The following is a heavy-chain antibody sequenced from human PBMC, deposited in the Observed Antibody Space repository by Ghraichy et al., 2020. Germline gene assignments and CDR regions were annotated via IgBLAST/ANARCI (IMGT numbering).Heavy chain of an antibody. CDR1: GFTFSSYA. Sequence: GGSPRLSCAASGFTFSSYAMSWVRQAPGKGLELVSAISGSGGSTYYADSVKGRFTISRDNSKNTLYLQMNSLRAEDTAVYYCAKEASMYYYDSSGPSPFDYWGQGTLVTVSS. V-gene: IGHV3-23*01. CDR2: ISGSGGST. J-gene: IGHJ4*02. D-gene: IGHD3-22*01. CDR3: AKEASMYYYDSSGPSPFDY.